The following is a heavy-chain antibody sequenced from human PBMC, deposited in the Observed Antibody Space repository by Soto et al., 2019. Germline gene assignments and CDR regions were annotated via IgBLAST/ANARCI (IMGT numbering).Heavy chain of an antibody. D-gene: IGHD6-19*01. CDR3: VGDSTGWYGWFDP. J-gene: IGHJ5*02. CDR1: GFIFNNYA. CDR2: ISAGTGTI. V-gene: IGHV3-48*01. Sequence: EVQLVESGGGLVQPGGSLRLSCAASGFIFNNYAMNWVRQAPGKGLEWVAYISAGTGTIYYADSVKGRFTISRDNAKNSLYLQMNSLRAEDTAVYYCVGDSTGWYGWFDPWGQGTLVTVSS.